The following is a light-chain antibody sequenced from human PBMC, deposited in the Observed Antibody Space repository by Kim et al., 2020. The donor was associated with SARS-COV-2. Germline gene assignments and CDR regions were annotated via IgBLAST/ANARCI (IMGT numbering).Light chain of an antibody. Sequence: LSPGERATVSCRASQSVRNNYLAWYQQKPGQAPRLLIYGASNRATGFPDRFSGSGSGTDFTLTISRLEAEDFAVYYCQQYETSPYTFGQGTKLEIK. CDR1: QSVRNNY. J-gene: IGKJ2*01. V-gene: IGKV3-20*01. CDR2: GAS. CDR3: QQYETSPYT.